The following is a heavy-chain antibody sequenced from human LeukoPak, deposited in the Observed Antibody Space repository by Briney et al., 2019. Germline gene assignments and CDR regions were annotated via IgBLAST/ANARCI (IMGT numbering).Heavy chain of an antibody. D-gene: IGHD2-21*01. V-gene: IGHV1-3*01. CDR2: INAGNGNT. CDR3: ARDGEQPYAYYYYGMDV. J-gene: IGHJ6*02. CDR1: GYTFTSYA. Sequence: AAVKVSCKASGYTFTSYAMHWVRQAPGQRLEWMGWINAGNGNTKYSQKFQGRVTITRDTSASTAYMELSSLRSEDTAVYYCARDGEQPYAYYYYGMDVWGQGTTVTVSS.